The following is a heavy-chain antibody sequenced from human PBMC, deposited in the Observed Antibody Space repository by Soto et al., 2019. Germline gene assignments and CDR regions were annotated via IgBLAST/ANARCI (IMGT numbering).Heavy chain of an antibody. J-gene: IGHJ2*01. Sequence: GGSLRLSCATSGFTFSSYAMSWVRRAPGKGLEWVATISATGGNIEYTDSLKGRFTISRDNSKNTLYLQLNGLTSDDTAVHYCAKVAGGLGYFDLWGRGTLVTVSS. CDR3: AKVAGGLGYFDL. CDR1: GFTFSSYA. V-gene: IGHV3-23*01. CDR2: ISATGGNI. D-gene: IGHD3-16*01.